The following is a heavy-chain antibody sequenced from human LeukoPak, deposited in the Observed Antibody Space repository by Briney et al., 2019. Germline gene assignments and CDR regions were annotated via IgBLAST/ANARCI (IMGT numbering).Heavy chain of an antibody. V-gene: IGHV4-34*01. Sequence: SETLSLTCAVYGGSFSGYYWIWIRQPPGKGLEWIGEIYYGGSNNYNPSLKSRATITVDTSDNHFILMLSPVTAGDTAVYYCARCTGYCSGGSCCGCYYYYYMDVWGKGNTVTVSS. CDR1: GGSFSGYY. J-gene: IGHJ6*03. D-gene: IGHD2-15*01. CDR3: ARCTGYCSGGSCCGCYYYYYMDV. CDR2: IYYGGSN.